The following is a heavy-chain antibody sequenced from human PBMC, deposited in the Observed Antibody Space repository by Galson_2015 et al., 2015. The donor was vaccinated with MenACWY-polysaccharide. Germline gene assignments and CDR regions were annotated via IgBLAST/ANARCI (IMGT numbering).Heavy chain of an antibody. J-gene: IGHJ4*02. CDR2: IYATGST. Sequence: SLRLSCAASGFTISSNYMKWVRQAPGKGLEWVSLIYATGSTYYADSVKGRFTISRDNSQNTLFLQMNSLRADDTAIYYCARFSPWGSYRYLDYWGQGTLVTVSS. CDR1: GFTISSNY. D-gene: IGHD3-16*02. V-gene: IGHV3-53*01. CDR3: ARFSPWGSYRYLDY.